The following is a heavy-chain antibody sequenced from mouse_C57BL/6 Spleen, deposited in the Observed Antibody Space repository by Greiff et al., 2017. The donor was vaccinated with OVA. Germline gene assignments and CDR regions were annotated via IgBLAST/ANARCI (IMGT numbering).Heavy chain of an antibody. V-gene: IGHV5-6*01. D-gene: IGHD4-1*01. CDR1: GFTFSSYG. Sequence: EVTLVESGGDLVKPGGSLKLSCAASGFTFSSYGMSWVRQTPDKRLEWVATISSGGSYTYYPNTVKGRFTISRDNAKNTLYLQMSSLKSEDTAMYYCARHGALNWAVYFDVWGTGTTVTVSS. CDR3: ARHGALNWAVYFDV. J-gene: IGHJ1*03. CDR2: ISSGGSYT.